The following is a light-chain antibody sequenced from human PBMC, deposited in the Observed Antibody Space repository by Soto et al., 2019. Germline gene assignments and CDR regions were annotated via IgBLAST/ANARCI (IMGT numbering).Light chain of an antibody. J-gene: IGKJ2*01. CDR1: QSISNY. CDR2: AAS. Sequence: DIQMTQSPSSLSASIGDRVTITCRAGQSISNYLNWYQQKPGKAPKLLIYAASSLQSGVPSRFSGSGSGTDFTLTISSLQPEDFATYYCQQSYSTPRTFGQGTMLDIK. V-gene: IGKV1-39*01. CDR3: QQSYSTPRT.